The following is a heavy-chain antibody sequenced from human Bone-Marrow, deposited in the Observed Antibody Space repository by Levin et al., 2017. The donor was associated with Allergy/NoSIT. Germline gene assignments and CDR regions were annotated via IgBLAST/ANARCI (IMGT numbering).Heavy chain of an antibody. V-gene: IGHV3-23*01. CDR3: AKVRRGLDAFDI. Sequence: QRGESLKISCAASGFIFSSSAMSWVRQAPGKGLEWVSSISASDDSTYYTDSVKGRLTISRDNSKNTIYLQMNSLRAEDTAVYYCAKVRRGLDAFDIWGQGTMVTVSS. CDR2: ISASDDST. CDR1: GFIFSSSA. J-gene: IGHJ3*02. D-gene: IGHD3/OR15-3a*01.